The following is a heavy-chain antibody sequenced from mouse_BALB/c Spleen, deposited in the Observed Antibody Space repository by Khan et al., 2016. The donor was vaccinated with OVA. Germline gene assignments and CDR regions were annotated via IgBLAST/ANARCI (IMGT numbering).Heavy chain of an antibody. V-gene: IGHV3-2*02. CDR1: GYAITSDYA. CDR2: ISSTGST. CDR3: ARSLYYSYGYALDC. Sequence: VQFQESGPGLVKPSQSLSLTCTVTGYAITSDYAWNWIRQFPGNKLEWMGYISSTGSTSYNPSLKSRISITRDTSKNQFFLQLKSVTTEDTATYYCARSLYYSYGYALDCWGRGTSVTVSS. D-gene: IGHD2-14*01. J-gene: IGHJ4*01.